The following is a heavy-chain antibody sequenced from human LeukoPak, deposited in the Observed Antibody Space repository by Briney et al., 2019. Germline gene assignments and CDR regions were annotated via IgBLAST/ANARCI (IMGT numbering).Heavy chain of an antibody. V-gene: IGHV3-53*01. CDR2: IYSGGDT. J-gene: IGHJ4*02. Sequence: GGSLRLSCAASGFTVNSNYMSWVRQAPGKGLEWVSVIYSGGDTYYADSVKGRFTISRDNSKNTLYLQMNSLRAEDTAVYYCARAGGGYSYAWRFDYWGQGTLVTVSS. D-gene: IGHD5-18*01. CDR3: ARAGGGYSYAWRFDY. CDR1: GFTVNSNY.